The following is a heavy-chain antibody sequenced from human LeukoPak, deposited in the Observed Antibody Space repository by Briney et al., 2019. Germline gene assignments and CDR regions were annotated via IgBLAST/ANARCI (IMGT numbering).Heavy chain of an antibody. V-gene: IGHV1-69*05. CDR1: GGTFSSYA. CDR2: IIPIFGTA. D-gene: IGHD2-2*02. CDR3: AVGYCSSTSCYTPFDY. Sequence: GASVKVSCKASGGTFSSYAISWVRQAPGQGLEWMGGIIPIFGTANYAQKFQGRVTITTDESTSTAYMELSSLRSEDTAVYYCAVGYCSSTSCYTPFDYWSQGTLVTVYS. J-gene: IGHJ4*02.